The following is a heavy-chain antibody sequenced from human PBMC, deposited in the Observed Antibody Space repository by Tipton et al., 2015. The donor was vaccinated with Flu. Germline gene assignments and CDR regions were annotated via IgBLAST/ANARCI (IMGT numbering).Heavy chain of an antibody. Sequence: SLRLSCAASGFTVNSNYVSCVRQAPGKGLEWVSVIYSDGRAYYVDSVKGRFTVSRDDSKNMLSRQMDSLRAEDTAVYYCTRGQGANPWGQGTLVTVSS. J-gene: IGHJ5*02. V-gene: IGHV3-53*01. CDR2: IYSDGRA. CDR3: TRGQGANP. CDR1: GFTVNSNY.